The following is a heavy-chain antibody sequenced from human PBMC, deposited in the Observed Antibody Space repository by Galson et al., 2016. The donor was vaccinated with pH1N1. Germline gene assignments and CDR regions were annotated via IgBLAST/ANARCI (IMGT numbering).Heavy chain of an antibody. D-gene: IGHD3-16*01. CDR3: ARHTRWGSSRSFDY. J-gene: IGHJ4*02. Sequence: TLSLPCTVSGTSVSGNYWSWIRQPPGKGLEWIGYLYYNENTNYNPSLKSRVTISEDTSKNQFSLRLTSVTAADTAVYYCARHTRWGSSRSFDYWGQGALVPVSS. CDR2: LYYNENT. CDR1: GTSVSGNY. V-gene: IGHV4-59*08.